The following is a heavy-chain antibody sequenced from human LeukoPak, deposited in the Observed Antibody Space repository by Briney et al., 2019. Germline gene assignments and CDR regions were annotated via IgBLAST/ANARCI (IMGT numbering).Heavy chain of an antibody. Sequence: ASVKVSCKASRYTFTGYYMHWVRQAPGQGLEWMGIINPSGGSTSYAQKFQGRVTMTRDTSTSTVYMELSRLRSDDTAVYYCARVMTTVTGNWFDPWGQGTLVTVSS. CDR1: RYTFTGYY. J-gene: IGHJ5*02. V-gene: IGHV1-46*01. CDR2: INPSGGST. CDR3: ARVMTTVTGNWFDP. D-gene: IGHD4-17*01.